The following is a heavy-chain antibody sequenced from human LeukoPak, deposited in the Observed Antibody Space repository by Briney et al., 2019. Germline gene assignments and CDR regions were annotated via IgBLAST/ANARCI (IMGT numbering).Heavy chain of an antibody. Sequence: GGSLRLYCAASGFTFSSYSMNWVRQAPGKGLEWVSSISSSSSYIYYADSVKGRFTISRDNAKNSLYLQMNSLRAEDTAVYYCARDLRSYGFREDDAFDIWGQGTMVTVSS. V-gene: IGHV3-21*01. CDR1: GFTFSSYS. D-gene: IGHD5-18*01. CDR2: ISSSSSYI. CDR3: ARDLRSYGFREDDAFDI. J-gene: IGHJ3*02.